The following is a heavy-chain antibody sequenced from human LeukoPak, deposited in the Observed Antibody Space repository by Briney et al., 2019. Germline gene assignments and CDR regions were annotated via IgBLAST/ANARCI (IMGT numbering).Heavy chain of an antibody. CDR2: ISGSGGST. CDR3: AKDSVVVVAATHRAYFDY. J-gene: IGHJ4*02. D-gene: IGHD2-15*01. V-gene: IGHV3-23*01. Sequence: GGSLRLSCAASGFTFSSYAMSWVRQAPGKGLEWVSAISGSGGSTYYADSVKGRFTISRDNSKNTLYLQMNSLRAEDTALYYCAKDSVVVVAATHRAYFDYWGQGTLVTVSS. CDR1: GFTFSSYA.